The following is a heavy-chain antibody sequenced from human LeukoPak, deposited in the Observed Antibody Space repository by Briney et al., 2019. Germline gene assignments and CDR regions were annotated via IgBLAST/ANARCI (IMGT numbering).Heavy chain of an antibody. CDR1: GGSIRSYY. CDR3: ARQTYGPYYFDY. V-gene: IGHV4-59*01. D-gene: IGHD3-10*01. Sequence: SETLSLTCTVSGGSIRSYYWSWLRQPPGKGLEWIGYMLYSGSTNYNPSLKSRVTISVDTSKTHFSLRMSSVTAADTAVYYCARQTYGPYYFDYWGQGTLVTVSS. CDR2: MLYSGST. J-gene: IGHJ4*02.